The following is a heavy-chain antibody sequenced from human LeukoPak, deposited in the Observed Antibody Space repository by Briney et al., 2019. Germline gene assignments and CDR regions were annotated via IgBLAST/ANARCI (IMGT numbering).Heavy chain of an antibody. CDR3: AKGQAATGTTAHDY. D-gene: IGHD6-13*01. CDR1: GFTFSSYA. V-gene: IGHV3-23*01. CDR2: ISGSGGST. Sequence: GGSLRLSCAASGFTFSSYAMSWVRQAPGKGLEWVSAISGSGGSTYYADSVKGRFTISRDNAKNSLYLQMNSLRAEDTAVYYCAKGQAATGTTAHDYWGQGTLVTVSS. J-gene: IGHJ4*02.